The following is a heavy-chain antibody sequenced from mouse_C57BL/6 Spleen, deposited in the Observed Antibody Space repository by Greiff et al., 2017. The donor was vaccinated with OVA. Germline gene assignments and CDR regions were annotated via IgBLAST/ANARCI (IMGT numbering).Heavy chain of an antibody. CDR3: ARSEELTGSYYFDY. D-gene: IGHD4-1*01. V-gene: IGHV1-50*01. J-gene: IGHJ2*01. CDR1: GYTFTSYW. Sequence: VQLQQPGAELVKPGASVKLSCKASGYTFTSYWMQWVKQRPGQGLEWIGEIDPSDSYTNYNQKFKGKATLTVDTSSSTAYMQLSSLTSEDSAVYYCARSEELTGSYYFDYWGQGTTLTVSS. CDR2: IDPSDSYT.